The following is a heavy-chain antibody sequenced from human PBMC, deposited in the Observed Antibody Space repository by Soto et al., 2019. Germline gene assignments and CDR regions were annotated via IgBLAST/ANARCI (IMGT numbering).Heavy chain of an antibody. V-gene: IGHV4-34*01. D-gene: IGHD3-3*01. CDR1: GGSFSGYY. J-gene: IGHJ5*02. CDR3: ARVRDWFDP. CDR2: IDHSGYT. Sequence: SETLPLTWAVYGGSFSGYYWNWVRQPPGKGLEWIGEIDHSGYTNYNPSLKSRVTISVDTSKNQFSLRLTSVTAADTAVYYCARVRDWFDPWGQGTLVTVSS.